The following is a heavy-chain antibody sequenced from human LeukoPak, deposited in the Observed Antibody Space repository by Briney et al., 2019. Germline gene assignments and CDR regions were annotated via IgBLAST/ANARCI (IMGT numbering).Heavy chain of an antibody. D-gene: IGHD6-19*01. Sequence: SETLSLTCTVSGGSISSSSYYWGWIRQPPGKGLEWIGSIYYSGSTYYNPSLKSRVTISVDTSKNQFSLKLSSVTAADTAVYYCARDWGDSSGWYEVGIDYWGQGTLVTVSS. CDR2: IYYSGST. CDR1: GGSISSSSYY. CDR3: ARDWGDSSGWYEVGIDY. J-gene: IGHJ4*02. V-gene: IGHV4-39*07.